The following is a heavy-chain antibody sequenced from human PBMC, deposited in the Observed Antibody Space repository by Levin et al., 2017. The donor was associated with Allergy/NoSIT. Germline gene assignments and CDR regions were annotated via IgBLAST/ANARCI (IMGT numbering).Heavy chain of an antibody. V-gene: IGHV3-11*05. D-gene: IGHD3-10*01. CDR3: ARGRVPNDY. CDR2: ISRGLLFPP. Sequence: LSLTCAASGFIVSDSYMSWIRQAPGKGLEWVSYISRGLLFPPSLSSFPFRFTISRDNAKNSLYLQMNSLRAEDTAIYYCARGRVPNDYWGQGTLVTVSS. CDR1: GFIVSDSY. J-gene: IGHJ4*02.